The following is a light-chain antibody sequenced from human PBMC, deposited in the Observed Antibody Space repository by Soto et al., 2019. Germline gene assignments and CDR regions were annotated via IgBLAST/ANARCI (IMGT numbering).Light chain of an antibody. V-gene: IGLV2-14*01. CDR2: EVT. J-gene: IGLJ2*01. Sequence: QSALTQPASVSGSPGQSITISCTGTSSDLAIYNYVSWYQHHPGKIPKLIIYEVTNRPSGVSNRFSGSKSGNSASLTISGLQAEDEADYYCSSYARSTTVVFGGGTKLTVL. CDR3: SSYARSTTVV. CDR1: SSDLAIYNY.